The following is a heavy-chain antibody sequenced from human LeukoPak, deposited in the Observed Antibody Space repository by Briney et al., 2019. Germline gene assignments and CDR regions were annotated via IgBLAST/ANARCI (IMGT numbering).Heavy chain of an antibody. Sequence: GASVKVSCKASGYTFTSYAMNWVRQAPGQGLEWMGWINTNTGNPTYAQGFTGRFVFSLDTSVSTAYLQISSLKAEDTAVYYCARRLFRGLLRSYYYMDVWGKGTTVTVSS. J-gene: IGHJ6*03. CDR2: INTNTGNP. D-gene: IGHD1-26*01. CDR1: GYTFTSYA. V-gene: IGHV7-4-1*02. CDR3: ARRLFRGLLRSYYYMDV.